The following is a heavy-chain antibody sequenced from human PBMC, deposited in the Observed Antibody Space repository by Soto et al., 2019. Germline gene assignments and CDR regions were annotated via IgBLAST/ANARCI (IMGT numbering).Heavy chain of an antibody. V-gene: IGHV3-49*03. J-gene: IGHJ6*02. CDR3: ATAAATFYYYYGMDV. CDR1: GFTFGDYA. Sequence: GGSLRLSCTASGFTFGDYAMSWFRQAPGKGLEWVGFIRSKAYGGTTEYAASVKGRFTISRDDSKSIAYLQMNSLKTEDTAVYYCATAAATFYYYYGMDVWGQGTTVTVSS. D-gene: IGHD6-13*01. CDR2: IRSKAYGGTT.